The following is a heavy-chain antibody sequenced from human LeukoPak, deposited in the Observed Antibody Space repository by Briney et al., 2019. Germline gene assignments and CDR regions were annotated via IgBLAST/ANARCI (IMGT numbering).Heavy chain of an antibody. J-gene: IGHJ4*02. D-gene: IGHD1-26*01. Sequence: SETLSPTCTVSGGSISSSSYYWGWLRQPPGKGLEWIGSIYYSGSTYYNPSLKSRVTISVDTSKNQFSLKLSSVTAADTAVYYCARDLGGSYFDYWGQGTLVTVSS. CDR3: ARDLGGSYFDY. CDR1: GGSISSSSYY. V-gene: IGHV4-39*07. CDR2: IYYSGST.